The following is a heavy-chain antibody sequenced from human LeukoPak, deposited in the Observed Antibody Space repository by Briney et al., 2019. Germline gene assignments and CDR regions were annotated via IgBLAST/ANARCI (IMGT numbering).Heavy chain of an antibody. Sequence: SQTLSLTCTVSGGSISSGSYYWSWIRQPAGKGLEWIGRIYTSGSTNYNPSLKSRVAISVDTSKNQFSLKLSSVTAADTAVYYCATGRAAADAFDIWGQGTMVTVSS. D-gene: IGHD2-15*01. CDR3: ATGRAAADAFDI. CDR1: GGSISSGSYY. J-gene: IGHJ3*02. V-gene: IGHV4-61*02. CDR2: IYTSGST.